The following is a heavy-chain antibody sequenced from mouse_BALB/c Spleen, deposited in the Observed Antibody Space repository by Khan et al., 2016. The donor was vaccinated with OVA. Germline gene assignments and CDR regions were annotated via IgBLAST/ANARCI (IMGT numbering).Heavy chain of an antibody. J-gene: IGHJ3*01. CDR1: GFTFSDYG. V-gene: IGHV5-15*02. Sequence: EVELVESGGGLVQPGGSRKLSCAASGFTFSDYGMAWIRQGPGKGPEWITFISSLAYNFYYADTVTGRFTISSAHAKNTLSLELNSLRSEDTARYYCARGGKGGFSYWGQGTLVTVSA. CDR3: ARGGKGGFSY. CDR2: ISSLAYNF. D-gene: IGHD4-1*01.